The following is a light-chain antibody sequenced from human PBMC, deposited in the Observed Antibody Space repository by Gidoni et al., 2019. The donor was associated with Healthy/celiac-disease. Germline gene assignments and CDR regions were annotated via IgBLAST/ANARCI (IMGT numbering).Light chain of an antibody. CDR1: SSDVGGYNY. CDR2: DVS. Sequence: QSALTQPRSVSGSPGQSVTISCPGTSSDVGGYNYVSWYQQHPGKAPKLMIYDVSKRPSGVPDRFSGSKSGNTASLTISGLQAEDEADYYCCSYAGSYTFHYVFGTGTKVTVL. V-gene: IGLV2-11*01. J-gene: IGLJ1*01. CDR3: CSYAGSYTFHYV.